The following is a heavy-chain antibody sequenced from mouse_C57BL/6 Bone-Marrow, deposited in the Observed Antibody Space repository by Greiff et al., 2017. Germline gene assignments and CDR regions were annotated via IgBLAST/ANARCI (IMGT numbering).Heavy chain of an antibody. D-gene: IGHD3-2*02. CDR3: ARCQRRLRRDMDY. CDR1: GYTFTSYW. CDR2: IHPNSGST. J-gene: IGHJ4*01. V-gene: IGHV1-64*01. Sequence: QVQLQHPGAELVKPGASVKLSCKASGYTFTSYWMHWVKQRPGQGLEWIGMIHPNSGSTNYNEKFKSKATLTVDKSSSTAYMQLSSLTSEDSAVYYCARCQRRLRRDMDYWGQGTSVTVSS.